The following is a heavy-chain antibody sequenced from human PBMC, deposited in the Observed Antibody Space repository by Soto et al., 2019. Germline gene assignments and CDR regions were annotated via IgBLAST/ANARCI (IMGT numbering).Heavy chain of an antibody. CDR1: GFSFSAYG. J-gene: IGHJ6*02. CDR3: AKVIRADSTSSNFYYYSAMDV. CDR2: ISNDGRNT. V-gene: IGHV3-30*18. Sequence: VQLLESGGGLVQPGGSLRLSCAASGFSFSAYGLHWVRQAPGKGLEWLAVISNDGRNTYYADSVKGRFTISRDNSKDKLFLQMNSLRGEDTAIYYCAKVIRADSTSSNFYYYSAMDVWGQGTTVTVSS. D-gene: IGHD6-6*01.